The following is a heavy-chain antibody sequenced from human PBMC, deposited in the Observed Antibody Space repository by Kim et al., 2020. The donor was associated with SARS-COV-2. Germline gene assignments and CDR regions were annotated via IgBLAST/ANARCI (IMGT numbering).Heavy chain of an antibody. CDR2: IYSGGST. CDR1: GFTVSSNY. CDR3: ARASALFGMLYRGGLDP. Sequence: GGSLRLSCAASGFTVSSNYMSWVRQAPGKGLEWVSVIYSGGSTYYADSVKGRFTISRDNSKNTLYLQMNSLRAEDTAVYYCARASALFGMLYRGGLDPWGQGTLVTVSS. J-gene: IGHJ5*02. V-gene: IGHV3-53*01. D-gene: IGHD2-8*01.